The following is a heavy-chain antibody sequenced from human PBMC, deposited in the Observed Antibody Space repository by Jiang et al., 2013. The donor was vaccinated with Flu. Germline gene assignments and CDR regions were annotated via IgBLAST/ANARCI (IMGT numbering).Heavy chain of an antibody. J-gene: IGHJ6*04. CDR2: IYHSGST. CDR3: ARARSYYYDSSGYYPPGGYYYYGMDV. CDR1: GGSISSSNW. Sequence: PGLVKPSGTLSLTCAVSGGSISSSNWWSWVRQPPGKGLEWIGEIYHSGSTNYNPSLKSRVTISVDKSKNQFSLKLSSVTAADTAVYYCARARSYYYDSSGYYPPGGYYYYGMDVWGKGTTVTVSS. V-gene: IGHV4-4*02. D-gene: IGHD3-22*01.